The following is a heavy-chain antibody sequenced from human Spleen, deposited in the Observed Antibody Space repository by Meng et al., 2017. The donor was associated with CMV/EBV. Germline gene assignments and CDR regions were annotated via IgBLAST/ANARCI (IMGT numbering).Heavy chain of an antibody. CDR1: GNTFTTYY. D-gene: IGHD1-26*01. J-gene: IGHJ6*02. Sequence: SCKASGNTFTTYYIHWMRQAPGKGLEWVAFIRYDGSNKYYADSVKGRFTISRDNSKNTLYLQMNSLRAEDTAVYYCAKEVGATRYYYGMDVWGQGTTVTVSS. V-gene: IGHV3-30*02. CDR3: AKEVGATRYYYGMDV. CDR2: IRYDGSNK.